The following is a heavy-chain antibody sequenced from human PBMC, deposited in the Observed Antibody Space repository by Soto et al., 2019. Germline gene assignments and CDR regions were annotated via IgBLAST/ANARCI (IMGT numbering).Heavy chain of an antibody. CDR3: ARHKQEDIAAAGTNGMDV. V-gene: IGHV5-10-1*01. J-gene: IGHJ6*02. CDR1: GYSFTSYW. CDR2: IDPSDSYT. Sequence: GESLKISCKGSGYSFTSYWISWVRQMPGKGLEWMGRIDPSDSYTNYSPSFQGHVTISADKSISTAYLQWSSLNASDTAMYYFARHKQEDIAAAGTNGMDVWGQGTTVTVSS. D-gene: IGHD6-13*01.